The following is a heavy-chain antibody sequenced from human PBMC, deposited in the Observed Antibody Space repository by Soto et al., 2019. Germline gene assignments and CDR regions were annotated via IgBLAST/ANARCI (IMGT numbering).Heavy chain of an antibody. CDR2: IKSKTDGGTT. D-gene: IGHD2-2*02. J-gene: IGHJ5*02. Sequence: GGSLRLSCAASGFTFSNAWMSWVRQAPGKGLEWVGRIKSKTDGGTTDYAAPVKGRFTISRDDSKNTLYLQMNSLKTEDTAVYYCTTAERVPAAISSNWFDLWGQGTLVTV. CDR1: GFTFSNAW. CDR3: TTAERVPAAISSNWFDL. V-gene: IGHV3-15*01.